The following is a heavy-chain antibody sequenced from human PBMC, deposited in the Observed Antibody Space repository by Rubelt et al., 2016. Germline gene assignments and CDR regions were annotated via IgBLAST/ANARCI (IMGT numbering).Heavy chain of an antibody. Sequence: LQLQESGPGLVRPSETLSLTCTVSGVSISSRGYYWGWIRQPPGKELEWLGSVYYSGRTYYNPSLKSRVSMSADTSKNQFPRKLGSVTEADTAVYYCARSGQTSWYGAHYFASWGQGTLVTVSS. V-gene: IGHV4-39*06. CDR1: GVSISSRGYY. J-gene: IGHJ4*02. CDR3: ARSGQTSWYGAHYFAS. D-gene: IGHD6-13*01. CDR2: VYYSGRT.